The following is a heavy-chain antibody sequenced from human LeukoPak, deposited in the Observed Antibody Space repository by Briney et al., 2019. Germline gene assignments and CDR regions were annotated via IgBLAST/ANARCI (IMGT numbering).Heavy chain of an antibody. V-gene: IGHV3-23*01. CDR2: ITGSGGST. Sequence: GGTLRLSCAASGFTFSSYGMSWVRQAPGKGLDWVSVITGSGGSTYYAGSVKGRFTISRDNSKKTLYLQMNSLRADDTAVYYCAKDRVGAVLFFDSWGQGTLVTVSS. J-gene: IGHJ4*02. CDR1: GFTFSSYG. CDR3: AKDRVGAVLFFDS. D-gene: IGHD1-26*01.